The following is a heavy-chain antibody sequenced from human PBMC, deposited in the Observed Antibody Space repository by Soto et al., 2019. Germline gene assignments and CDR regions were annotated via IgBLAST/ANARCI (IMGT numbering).Heavy chain of an antibody. CDR3: ATDRKQWLPTTNFDY. D-gene: IGHD6-19*01. V-gene: IGHV1-24*01. CDR1: EYTLTELS. Sequence: ASVKVSCKVSEYTLTELSMHWVRQAPGKGLEWMGGFDPEDGETIYAQKFQGRVTMTEDTSTDTAYMELSSLRSEDTAVYYCATDRKQWLPTTNFDYWGQGTLVTVSS. J-gene: IGHJ4*02. CDR2: FDPEDGET.